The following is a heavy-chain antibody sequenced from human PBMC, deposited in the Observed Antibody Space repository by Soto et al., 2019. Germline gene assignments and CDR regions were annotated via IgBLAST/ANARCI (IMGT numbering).Heavy chain of an antibody. D-gene: IGHD3-22*01. CDR2: IIPISGTT. V-gene: IGHV1-69*13. J-gene: IGHJ4*02. Sequence: ASVKVSCKASGGTFSNHAISWVRQAPGQGPEWMGGIIPISGTTNYAQKFQGRVTITAAESMTTAYMELISLRYDDTAVYYCARGPDRSGFYLFDYWGQGTLVTVSS. CDR1: GGTFSNHA. CDR3: ARGPDRSGFYLFDY.